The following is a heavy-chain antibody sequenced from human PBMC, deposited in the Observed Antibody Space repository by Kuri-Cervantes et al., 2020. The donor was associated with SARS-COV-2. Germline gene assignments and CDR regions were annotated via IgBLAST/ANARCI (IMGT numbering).Heavy chain of an antibody. CDR2: TNPNSGGT. CDR1: GYTFTSYD. V-gene: IGHV1-2*02. CDR3: ARVTRYSSSSASDDYYYYMDV. Sequence: ASVKVSCKASGYTFTSYDINWVRQATGQGLEWMGWTNPNSGGTNYAQKFQGRVTMTRDTSISTAYMELSRLRSDDTAVYYCARVTRYSSSSASDDYYYYMDVWGKGTTVTVSS. J-gene: IGHJ6*03. D-gene: IGHD6-6*01.